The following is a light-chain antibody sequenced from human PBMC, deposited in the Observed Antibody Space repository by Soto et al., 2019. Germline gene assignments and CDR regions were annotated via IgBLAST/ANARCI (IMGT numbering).Light chain of an antibody. CDR1: QDISVY. Sequence: DIQMTQSPSSLSASVGARVTITCRASQDISVYLAWYQQKPGKVPKLLIYSASTLQSGVPSRFSGRGSGRDFTLTIISLQPEDVATCSFQKFNTAPLTLGPGTRLEIK. CDR3: QKFNTAPLT. CDR2: SAS. V-gene: IGKV1-27*01. J-gene: IGKJ5*01.